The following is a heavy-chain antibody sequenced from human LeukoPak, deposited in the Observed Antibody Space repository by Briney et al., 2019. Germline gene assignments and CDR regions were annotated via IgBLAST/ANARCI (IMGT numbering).Heavy chain of an antibody. CDR1: GFTFSSYA. V-gene: IGHV3-23*01. Sequence: GGSLRLSCAASGFTFSSYAMSWVRQAPGKGLEWVSAISGSGGSTYYADSVKGRFTISRDNSKNTVYLQMNSLRAEDTAVYYCAKDFGLSTSSGWTAYFDYWGQGTLVTVSS. D-gene: IGHD6-19*01. CDR3: AKDFGLSTSSGWTAYFDY. CDR2: ISGSGGST. J-gene: IGHJ4*02.